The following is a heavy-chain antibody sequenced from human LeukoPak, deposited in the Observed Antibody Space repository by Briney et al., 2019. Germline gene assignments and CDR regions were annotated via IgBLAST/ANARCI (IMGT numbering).Heavy chain of an antibody. CDR2: ISGSGGST. CDR1: GFTFSSYA. CDR3: AKAPDYYDSSGYYWLGY. D-gene: IGHD3-22*01. V-gene: IGHV3-23*01. Sequence: GGSLRLSYAASGFTFSSYAMSWVRQAPGKGLEWVSAISGSGGSTYYADSVKGRFTISRDNSKNTLYLQMNSLRAEDTAVYYCAKAPDYYDSSGYYWLGYWGQGTLVTVSS. J-gene: IGHJ4*02.